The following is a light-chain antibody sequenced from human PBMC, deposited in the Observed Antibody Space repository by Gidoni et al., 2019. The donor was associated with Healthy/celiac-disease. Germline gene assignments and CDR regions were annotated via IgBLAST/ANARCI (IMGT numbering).Light chain of an antibody. Sequence: EIVMTQSPATLSASPGERATLSCRASQSVSSNLAWYQQKPGQAPRLLIYGASTRATGIPARFSGSGSGTEFTLTISSLQSEDFAVYYCQQYNNWPPLTFGGXTKVGIK. CDR2: GAS. CDR3: QQYNNWPPLT. V-gene: IGKV3-15*01. CDR1: QSVSSN. J-gene: IGKJ4*01.